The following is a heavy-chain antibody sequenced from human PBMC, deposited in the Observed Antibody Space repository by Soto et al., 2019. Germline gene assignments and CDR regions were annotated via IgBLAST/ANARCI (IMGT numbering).Heavy chain of an antibody. D-gene: IGHD5-18*01. CDR2: ISSSSSTI. CDR3: ARGERYSYGSYYYGMDV. Sequence: GGSLRLSCAASGFTFSSYSMNWVRQAPGKGLEWVSYISSSSSTIYYADSVKGRSTISRDNAKNSLYLQMNSLRDEDTAVYYCARGERYSYGSYYYGMDVWGQGTTVTVSS. V-gene: IGHV3-48*02. CDR1: GFTFSSYS. J-gene: IGHJ6*02.